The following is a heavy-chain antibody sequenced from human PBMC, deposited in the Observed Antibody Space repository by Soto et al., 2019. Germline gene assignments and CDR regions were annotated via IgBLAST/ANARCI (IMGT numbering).Heavy chain of an antibody. Sequence: QVRLQQWGAGLLKPSETLSLTCAVYGGSFSGYYWSWIRQSPGKGLEWMGEINHSGSTNCNPSLGRRVTISLVMSKNHVSLKLTSVTAADTAVYYCARGLLWFGESNLYQYYYMDVWGKGTTVTVSS. V-gene: IGHV4-34*01. J-gene: IGHJ6*03. CDR3: ARGLLWFGESNLYQYYYMDV. D-gene: IGHD3-10*01. CDR1: GGSFSGYY. CDR2: INHSGST.